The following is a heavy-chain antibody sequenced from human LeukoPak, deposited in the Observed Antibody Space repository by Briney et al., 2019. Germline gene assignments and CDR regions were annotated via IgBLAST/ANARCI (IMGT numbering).Heavy chain of an antibody. V-gene: IGHV1-2*02. D-gene: IGHD5-12*01. CDR2: INPNSGGT. Sequence: ASVKVSCKASGYTFTGYYMHWVRQAPGQGLEWMGWINPNSGGTNYAQKFQGRVTMTRDTSIRTAYMELSRLRSDDTAVYYCAREDIVATQYYYYGMDVWGQGTTVAVSS. CDR3: AREDIVATQYYYYGMDV. CDR1: GYTFTGYY. J-gene: IGHJ6*02.